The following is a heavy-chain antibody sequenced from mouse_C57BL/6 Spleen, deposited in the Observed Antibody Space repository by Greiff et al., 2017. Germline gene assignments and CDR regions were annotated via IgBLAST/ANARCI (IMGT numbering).Heavy chain of an antibody. CDR1: GYTFTSYW. J-gene: IGHJ2*01. D-gene: IGHD1-1*01. V-gene: IGHV1-52*01. CDR2: IDPSDSET. Sequence: QVQLQQPGAELVRSGSSVKLSCKASGYTFTSYWMHWVKQRPIQGLEWIGNIDPSDSETHYNQKFKDKATLTVDKSSSTAYMQLSSLTSEDSAVYYCAREDITTVVAHFDYWGQGTTLTVSS. CDR3: AREDITTVVAHFDY.